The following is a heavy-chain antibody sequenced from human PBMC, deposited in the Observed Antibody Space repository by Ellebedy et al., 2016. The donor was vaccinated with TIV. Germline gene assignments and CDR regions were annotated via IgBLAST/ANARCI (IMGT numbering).Heavy chain of an antibody. D-gene: IGHD1/OR15-1a*01. Sequence: AASVKVSCKASGYTFTSYFMHWVRQAPGQGLEWMGIINPSVGSTTYAQKLQGRVTMTRDTSTSTVYMELSSLRSEDTAVYYCARGSDWSKVGDYWGQGSLVTVSS. CDR2: INPSVGST. CDR1: GYTFTSYF. V-gene: IGHV1-46*04. J-gene: IGHJ4*02. CDR3: ARGSDWSKVGDY.